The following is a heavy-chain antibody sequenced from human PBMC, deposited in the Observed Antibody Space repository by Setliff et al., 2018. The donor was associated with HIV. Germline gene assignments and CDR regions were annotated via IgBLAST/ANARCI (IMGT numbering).Heavy chain of an antibody. V-gene: IGHV4-38-2*01. D-gene: IGHD3-10*01. CDR3: ARSSGSGSYCFRYGVDV. CDR2: IYHSGST. CDR1: GYSISSGYH. Sequence: SETLSLTCAVSGYSISSGYHWGWIRQPPGKGLEWIGSIYHSGSTYYNPSLKSRVTISVDTPKNQFSLKLSSVTAADTAVYYCARSSGSGSYCFRYGVDVWGQGTTVTVSS. J-gene: IGHJ6*02.